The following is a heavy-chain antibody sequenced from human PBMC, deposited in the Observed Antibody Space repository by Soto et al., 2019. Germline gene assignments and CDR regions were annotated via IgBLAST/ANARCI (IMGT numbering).Heavy chain of an antibody. CDR1: GFTFSSYA. D-gene: IGHD6-13*01. CDR3: AREPQGIAAALDY. V-gene: IGHV3-21*01. CDR2: ISSSGSFI. J-gene: IGHJ4*02. Sequence: GGSLRLSCAASGFTFSSYAMNWVRRAPGGGLEWVASISSSGSFIYYADSVKGRFTISRDDAEKSLYLQMNSLRAEDTALYYCAREPQGIAAALDYWGQGTLVTVS.